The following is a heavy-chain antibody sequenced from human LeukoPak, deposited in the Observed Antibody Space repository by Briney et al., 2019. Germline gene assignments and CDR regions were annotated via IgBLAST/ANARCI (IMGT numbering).Heavy chain of an antibody. D-gene: IGHD2-2*01. V-gene: IGHV1-8*01. CDR3: ARAPPPRNKDIVVVPAAMAFDP. CDR1: GYTFTSYD. CDR2: MNPNSGNT. J-gene: IGHJ5*02. Sequence: GASVKVSCKASGYTFTSYDINWVRQATGQGLEWMGWMNPNSGNTDYAQKLQGRVTMTTDTSTSTVYMELRSLRSDDTAVYYCARAPPPRNKDIVVVPAAMAFDPWGQGTLVTVSS.